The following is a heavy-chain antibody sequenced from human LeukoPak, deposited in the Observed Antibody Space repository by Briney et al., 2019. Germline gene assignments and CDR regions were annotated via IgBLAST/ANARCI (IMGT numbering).Heavy chain of an antibody. D-gene: IGHD6-19*01. V-gene: IGHV1-18*01. CDR3: ASVLAVAGTDYYYYYMDV. CDR2: ISAYNGNT. Sequence: ASVKVSRKASGYTFTSYGISWVRQAPGQGLEWMGWISAYNGNTNYAQKLQGRVTMTTDTSTSTAYMELRSLRSDDTAVYYCASVLAVAGTDYYYYYMDVWGKGTTVTVSS. J-gene: IGHJ6*03. CDR1: GYTFTSYG.